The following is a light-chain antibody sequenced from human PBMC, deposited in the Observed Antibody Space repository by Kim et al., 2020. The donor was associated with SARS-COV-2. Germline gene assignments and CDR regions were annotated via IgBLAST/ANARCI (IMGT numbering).Light chain of an antibody. CDR2: QDS. V-gene: IGLV3-1*01. J-gene: IGLJ2*01. Sequence: VAPEQTASITCSGDKLGNKYACWYQQKPGQSPVLVIYQDSKRPSGIPERFSGSNSGSTATLTISGTQAMDEADYYCQAWDSSNVVFGGGTQLTVL. CDR1: KLGNKY. CDR3: QAWDSSNVV.